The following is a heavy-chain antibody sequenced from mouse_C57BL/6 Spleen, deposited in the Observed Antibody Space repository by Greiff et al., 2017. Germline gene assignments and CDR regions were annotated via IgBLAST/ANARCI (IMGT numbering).Heavy chain of an antibody. CDR1: GFNFKDYY. Sequence: EVQLQQSGAELVKPGASVKLSCTASGFNFKDYYMPWVKQRPEQGLEWIGRIDPGDGETKYAPKFKGKATITADTSSNTTYLQLSSLTSEDAAVYYCARDGYSYYFDYWGQGTTLTVSS. D-gene: IGHD2-3*01. V-gene: IGHV14-2*01. CDR3: ARDGYSYYFDY. J-gene: IGHJ2*01. CDR2: IDPGDGET.